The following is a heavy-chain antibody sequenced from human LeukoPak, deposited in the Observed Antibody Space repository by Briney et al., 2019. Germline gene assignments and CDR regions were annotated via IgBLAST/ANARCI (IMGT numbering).Heavy chain of an antibody. J-gene: IGHJ4*02. CDR1: GFFITDYS. D-gene: IGHD5-18*01. CDR2: IRPTTGVI. Sequence: GGSLRLSCVASGFFITDYSFNWVRQAPGKGLEWISYIRPTTGVIYYADSVKGRFTISRDNAKNSLYLQMNSLRAEDTAVYYCARGLYSYGYGGYYFDYWGQGTLVTVSS. CDR3: ARGLYSYGYGGYYFDY. V-gene: IGHV3-21*05.